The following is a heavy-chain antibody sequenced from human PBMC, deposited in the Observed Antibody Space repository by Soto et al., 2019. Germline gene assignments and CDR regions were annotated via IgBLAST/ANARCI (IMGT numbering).Heavy chain of an antibody. CDR3: ERHRPCSTPFYFDY. J-gene: IGHJ4*02. CDR1: GGSISSYY. D-gene: IGHD6-6*01. CDR2: IYYTGST. Sequence: PSETLSLTCTVSGGSISSYYWSWIRQPPGKGLEWIGYIYYTGSTNYNPSLKSRVTISVDTSKKQFSLKLSSVTAADTAVYYCERHRPCSTPFYFDYWGQGTQVTVSS. V-gene: IGHV4-59*08.